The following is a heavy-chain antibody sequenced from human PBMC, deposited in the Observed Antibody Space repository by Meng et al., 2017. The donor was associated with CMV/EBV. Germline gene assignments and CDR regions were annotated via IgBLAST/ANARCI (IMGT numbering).Heavy chain of an antibody. CDR3: ARDDSVVVVAAPFDP. Sequence: GESLKISCAASGFTFSSYAMSWVRQAPGKGLEWVSSISSSSSYIYYADSVKGRFTISRDNAKNSLYLQMNSLRAEDTAVYYCARDDSVVVVAAPFDPWGQGTLVTVSS. CDR2: ISSSSSYI. CDR1: GFTFSSYA. D-gene: IGHD2-15*01. V-gene: IGHV3-21*01. J-gene: IGHJ5*02.